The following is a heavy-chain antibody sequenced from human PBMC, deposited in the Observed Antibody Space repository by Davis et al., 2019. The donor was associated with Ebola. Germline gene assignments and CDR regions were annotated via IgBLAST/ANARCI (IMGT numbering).Heavy chain of an antibody. Sequence: ASVKDSCKSSGYTFTSYGLVCVRQAPARGLEWMGWISGFNTNTNFAQKFQGRVTVYKDTSTNTTYMDLRSLTSDDTAIYYCARAPNYDVLTGSSSYYFDYWGQGTLVTVSS. CDR2: ISGFNTNT. CDR3: ARAPNYDVLTGSSSYYFDY. J-gene: IGHJ4*02. CDR1: GYTFTSYG. D-gene: IGHD3-9*01. V-gene: IGHV1-18*04.